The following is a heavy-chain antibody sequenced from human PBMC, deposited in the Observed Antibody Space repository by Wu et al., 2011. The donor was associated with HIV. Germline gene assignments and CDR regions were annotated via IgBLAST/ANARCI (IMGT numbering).Heavy chain of an antibody. J-gene: IGHJ6*03. V-gene: IGHV1-69*14. CDR3: ARSGEAAEYYYYYMNV. CDR2: IIPNSGTT. CDR1: GDSLTKYA. Sequence: QVLLVQSGAEVKKPGSSVKVSCKASGDSLTKYAFSWVRQAPGQGLEWMGGIIPNSGTTNYAQKFQGRFTVTADTSTTTVHMELRSLRSEDTAVYYCARSGEAAEYYYYYMNVWGKGTTVTISS. D-gene: IGHD2-15*01.